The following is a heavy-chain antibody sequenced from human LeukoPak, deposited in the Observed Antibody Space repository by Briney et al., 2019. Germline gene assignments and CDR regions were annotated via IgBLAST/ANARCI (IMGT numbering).Heavy chain of an antibody. J-gene: IGHJ4*02. Sequence: GGSLRLSCATSGFTFINYWMSWVRQAPGKGLEWVGNIKQDGSEKYYADSVKGRFTISRDNSKNTLYLQMNSLRAEDTAVYYCAKGIVVVPKALDYWGQGTLVTVSS. CDR1: GFTFINYW. CDR3: AKGIVVVPKALDY. V-gene: IGHV3-7*01. CDR2: IKQDGSEK. D-gene: IGHD3-22*01.